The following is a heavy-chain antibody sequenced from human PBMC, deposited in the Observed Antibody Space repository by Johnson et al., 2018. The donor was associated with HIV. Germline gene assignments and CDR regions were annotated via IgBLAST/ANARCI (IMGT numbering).Heavy chain of an antibody. Sequence: QVQLVESGGGLVKPGGSLRLSCAASGFTFSDYYMSWIRQAPGKGLEWVSYISSSGSTIYYADSVTGRFTVSRDNSKNTLYLQMNSLRPEDTAVYYCARGHIHSSSGSLGAFDIWGQGTMVTVSS. D-gene: IGHD6-13*01. V-gene: IGHV3-11*04. J-gene: IGHJ3*02. CDR2: ISSSGSTI. CDR3: ARGHIHSSSGSLGAFDI. CDR1: GFTFSDYY.